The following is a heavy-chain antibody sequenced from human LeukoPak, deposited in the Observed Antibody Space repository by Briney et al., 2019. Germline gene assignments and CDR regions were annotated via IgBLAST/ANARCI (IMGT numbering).Heavy chain of an antibody. V-gene: IGHV4-34*01. CDR2: INHSGST. J-gene: IGHJ6*03. Sequence: PSETLSLTCAVYGRSFSNYYWSWIRQPPGKGLEWIGEINHSGSTNYNPSLKSRVTISVDTSKNQFSLKLSSVTAADTAVYYCARTTEGYCRGRSCYSYYYYMDVWGKGTTVTVSS. CDR1: GRSFSNYY. D-gene: IGHD2-15*01. CDR3: ARTTEGYCRGRSCYSYYYYMDV.